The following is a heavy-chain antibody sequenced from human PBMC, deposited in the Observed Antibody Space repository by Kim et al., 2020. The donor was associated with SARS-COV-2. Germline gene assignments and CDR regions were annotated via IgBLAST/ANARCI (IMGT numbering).Heavy chain of an antibody. CDR1: GGTFSSYA. Sequence: SVKVSCKASGGTFSSYAISWVRQAPGQGLEWMGGIIPIFGTANYAQKFQGRVTITADESTSTAYMELSSLRSEDTAVYYCARDGPVDTAMVTGDYFQHWGQGTLVTVSS. CDR2: IIPIFGTA. J-gene: IGHJ1*01. D-gene: IGHD5-18*01. CDR3: ARDGPVDTAMVTGDYFQH. V-gene: IGHV1-69*13.